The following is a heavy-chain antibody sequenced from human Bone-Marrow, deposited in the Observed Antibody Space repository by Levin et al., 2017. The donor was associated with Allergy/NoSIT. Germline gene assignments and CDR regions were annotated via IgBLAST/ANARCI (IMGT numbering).Heavy chain of an antibody. D-gene: IGHD3-10*01. CDR3: ARVLNGGWFDP. Sequence: PSETLSLTCTVSGGSVSSGFYYWSWIRQPPGKGLEWIGYIYDSGTTNYKSSLKSRVTISVDTSKNQFSLKLSSVTAADTAVYYCARVLNGGWFDPWGQGTLVTVSS. V-gene: IGHV4-61*01. CDR2: IYDSGTT. J-gene: IGHJ5*02. CDR1: GGSVSSGFYY.